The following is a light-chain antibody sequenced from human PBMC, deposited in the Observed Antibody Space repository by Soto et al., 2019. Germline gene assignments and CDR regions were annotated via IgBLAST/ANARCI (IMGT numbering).Light chain of an antibody. CDR2: AAF. CDR3: QQHKDWPLT. CDR1: QSVSTS. Sequence: IVMTQSPATLSVSPGETVTLSCRASQSVSTSVAWYQQKPGQAPRLLIYAAFTRATAVPARFSGSGSGTEFALTISGLQSEDFAVYHCQQHKDWPLTFGGGTKVDI. J-gene: IGKJ4*01. V-gene: IGKV3-15*01.